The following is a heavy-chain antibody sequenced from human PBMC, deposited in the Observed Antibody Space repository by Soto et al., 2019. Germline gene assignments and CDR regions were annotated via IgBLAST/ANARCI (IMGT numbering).Heavy chain of an antibody. CDR1: GYTFTSYY. J-gene: IGHJ5*02. Sequence: ASVKVSCKASGYTFTSYYMHWVRQAPGQGLEWMGIINPSGGSTSYAQKFQGRVTMTRDTSTSTVYMELSSLRSEDTAVYYCARGARLWVGKKYKWFDPWGQGTLVPVSS. V-gene: IGHV1-46*01. CDR3: ARGARLWVGKKYKWFDP. CDR2: INPSGGST. D-gene: IGHD3-10*01.